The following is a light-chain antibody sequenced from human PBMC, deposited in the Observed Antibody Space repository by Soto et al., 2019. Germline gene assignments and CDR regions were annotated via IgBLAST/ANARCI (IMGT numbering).Light chain of an antibody. CDR1: SSDVGGSIY. J-gene: IGLJ3*02. CDR3: NSYTSSGTVV. Sequence: QSALTQPASVSGWPGQSITFYCTGTSSDVGGSIYVSWYQLSPGKAPKLLIYDVDRPSGVSNRFSGSKSGNTASLTISGLKAEDEADYYCNSYTSSGTVVFGGGTKLTVL. V-gene: IGLV2-14*01. CDR2: DV.